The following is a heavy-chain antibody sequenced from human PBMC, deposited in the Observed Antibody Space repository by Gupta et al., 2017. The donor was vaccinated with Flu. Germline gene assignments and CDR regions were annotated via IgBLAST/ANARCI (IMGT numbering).Heavy chain of an antibody. D-gene: IGHD3-9*01. Sequence: HWVRQTPGKGLEYVAVITTNGDGTYYSNAVKGRFTISRDNSESTVSLQMDNLRLEDTAVYYCVRDSAYDLLSEAYLDNWGQGVLVAVSS. V-gene: IGHV3-64*01. J-gene: IGHJ4*02. CDR2: ITTNGDGT. CDR3: VRDSAYDLLSEAYLDN.